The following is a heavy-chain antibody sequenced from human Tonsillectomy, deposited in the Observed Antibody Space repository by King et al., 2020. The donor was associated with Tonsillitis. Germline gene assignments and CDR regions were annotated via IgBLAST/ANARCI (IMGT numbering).Heavy chain of an antibody. D-gene: IGHD3-3*01. CDR3: ARGKSGYYSYYYGMDV. J-gene: IGHJ6*02. CDR2: INPNSGGT. Sequence: QLVQSGAEVKKPGASVKVSCKASGYTFTGYFIHWGRQAPGQGLEWMGWINPNSGGTNCPQKFQGRVTLTRDTSISTAYMELNRLTSDDTAVYYCARGKSGYYSYYYGMDVWGQGTTVSVSS. CDR1: GYTFTGYF. V-gene: IGHV1-2*02.